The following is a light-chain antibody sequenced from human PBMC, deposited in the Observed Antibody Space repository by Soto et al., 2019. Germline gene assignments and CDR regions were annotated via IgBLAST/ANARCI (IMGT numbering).Light chain of an antibody. V-gene: IGKV3-20*01. J-gene: IGKJ4*01. CDR2: DAS. Sequence: EIVLTQSPGTLSLSPGERATLSCRASQSVSSSYLAWYQQKPGRAPRLLIYDASSRATGIPERFSGSGSGTDFTLTISRLEAEDFAVYYCQQYGSVPLTFGGGTKVEIK. CDR1: QSVSSSY. CDR3: QQYGSVPLT.